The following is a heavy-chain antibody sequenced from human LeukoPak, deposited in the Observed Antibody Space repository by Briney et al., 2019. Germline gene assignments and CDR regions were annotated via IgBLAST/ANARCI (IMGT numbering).Heavy chain of an antibody. CDR1: GFAFGHYT. CDR3: AKRWDWFDP. CDR2: ISWDGGNT. J-gene: IGHJ5*02. D-gene: IGHD5-24*01. Sequence: GGSLRLSCAASGFAFGHYTMHWVRQAPGKGLEWVSLISWDGGNTYYADSVKGRFTISRDNSKNTLYLQMNSLRAEDTAVYYCAKRWDWFDPWGQGTLVTVSS. V-gene: IGHV3-43*01.